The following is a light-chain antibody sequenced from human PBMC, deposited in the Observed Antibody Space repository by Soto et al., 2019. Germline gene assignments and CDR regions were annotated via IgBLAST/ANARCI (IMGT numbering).Light chain of an antibody. CDR3: CSYAGSSTVYV. J-gene: IGLJ1*01. CDR2: EGN. V-gene: IGLV2-23*01. CDR1: SSDVGSYNL. Sequence: QSALTQPASVSGPPGQSITISCTGTSSDVGSYNLVSWYQQRPGQAPKLIIYEGNKRPSGVSNRFSASKSANTASLTISGLQAEDEADYYCCSYAGSSTVYVFGTGTKLTVL.